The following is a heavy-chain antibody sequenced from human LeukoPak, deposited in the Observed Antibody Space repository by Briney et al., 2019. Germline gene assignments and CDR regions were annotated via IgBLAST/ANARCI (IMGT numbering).Heavy chain of an antibody. CDR3: TTGIDYGGGY. D-gene: IGHD4/OR15-4a*01. Sequence: GESLRLSCVASSFTFTNAWMNWVRQAPGKGLEWVGRIKTKSDGGPTDYAAFVEGRFTISRDDSKNTLYLQMNSLKTEDTAVYYCTTGIDYGGGYWGQGTLVTVSS. V-gene: IGHV3-15*07. J-gene: IGHJ4*02. CDR2: IKTKSDGGPT. CDR1: SFTFTNAW.